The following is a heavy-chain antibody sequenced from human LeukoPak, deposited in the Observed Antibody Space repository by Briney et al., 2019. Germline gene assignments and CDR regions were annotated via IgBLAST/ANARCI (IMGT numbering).Heavy chain of an antibody. Sequence: GGSLRLSCAASGFTFSDYYMSWIRQAPGKGLEWVSYISSSSSYTNYADSVKGRFTISRDNAKNSLYLQMNSLRAEDTAVYYCARGAPGISAADYWGQGTLVTVSS. CDR2: ISSSSSYT. J-gene: IGHJ4*02. CDR1: GFTFSDYY. D-gene: IGHD6-13*01. V-gene: IGHV3-11*06. CDR3: ARGAPGISAADY.